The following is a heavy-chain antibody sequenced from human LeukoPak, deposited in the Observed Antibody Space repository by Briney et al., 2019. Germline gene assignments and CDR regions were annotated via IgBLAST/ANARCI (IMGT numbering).Heavy chain of an antibody. CDR3: AKGSSAWNEVFHFDY. J-gene: IGHJ4*02. Sequence: GGSLRLSCAASGFTFSSYAMSWVRQAPGKGLEWVSAISGSGGSTYYADSVKGRFTISRDNAKNSLYLQMNSLRAEDMALYYCAKGSSAWNEVFHFDYWGQGTLVTVSS. CDR1: GFTFSSYA. D-gene: IGHD6-19*01. CDR2: ISGSGGST. V-gene: IGHV3-23*01.